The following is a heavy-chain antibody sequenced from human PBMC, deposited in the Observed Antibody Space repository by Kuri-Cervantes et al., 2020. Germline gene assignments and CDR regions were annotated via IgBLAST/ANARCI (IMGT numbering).Heavy chain of an antibody. CDR3: ARDRPSSGEWFGDFIITYYYYGMDV. CDR2: ISAYNGNT. V-gene: IGHV1-18*01. J-gene: IGHJ6*02. Sequence: GESLKISCKASGYTFTSYAISWVRQAPGQGLEWMGWISAYNGNTNYAQKLQGRVTMTTDTSTSTAYMELRSLRSDDTAVYYCARDRPSSGEWFGDFIITYYYYGMDVWGQGTTVTVSS. CDR1: GYTFTSYA. D-gene: IGHD3-10*01.